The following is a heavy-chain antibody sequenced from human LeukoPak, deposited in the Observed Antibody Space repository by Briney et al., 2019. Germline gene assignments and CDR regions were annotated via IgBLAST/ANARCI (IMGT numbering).Heavy chain of an antibody. J-gene: IGHJ4*02. CDR1: GYTFTSYA. V-gene: IGHV1-3*01. D-gene: IGHD3-10*01. Sequence: ASVKVSCKASGYTFTSYAMHWVRQAPGQRLEWMGWINAGNGNTKYSQKFQGRVTITRDTSASTAYMELSSLRSEDTAVYYCARSNTMVRDFDYWGQGTLVTVSS. CDR3: ARSNTMVRDFDY. CDR2: INAGNGNT.